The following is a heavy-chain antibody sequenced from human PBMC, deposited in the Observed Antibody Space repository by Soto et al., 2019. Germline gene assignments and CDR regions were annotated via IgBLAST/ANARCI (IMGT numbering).Heavy chain of an antibody. D-gene: IGHD6-25*01. V-gene: IGHV3-30*18. CDR3: AKDRPSSAGFVFDY. CDR1: GFTFSSYG. CDR2: ISYDGSNK. Sequence: GGSLRLSCAASGFTFSSYGMHWVRQAPGKGLEWVAVISYDGSNKYYADSVKGRFTISRDNSKNTLYLQMNSLRAEDTAVYYCAKDRPSSAGFVFDYWGQGTLVTVSS. J-gene: IGHJ4*02.